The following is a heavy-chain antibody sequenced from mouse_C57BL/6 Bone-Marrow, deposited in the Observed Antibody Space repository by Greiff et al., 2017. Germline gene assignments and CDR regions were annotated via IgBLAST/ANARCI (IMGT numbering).Heavy chain of an antibody. CDR3: ARSLRYHFDY. CDR2: ISSGSSTI. CDR1: GFTFSDYG. D-gene: IGHD1-1*01. V-gene: IGHV5-17*01. J-gene: IGHJ2*01. Sequence: EVKLMESGGGLVKPGGSLTLSCAASGFTFSDYGMHWVRQAPEKGLEWVAYISSGSSTIYYADTVKGRFTISRDNAKNTLFLQMTSLRSEDTAMYYCARSLRYHFDYWGQGTTLTVSS.